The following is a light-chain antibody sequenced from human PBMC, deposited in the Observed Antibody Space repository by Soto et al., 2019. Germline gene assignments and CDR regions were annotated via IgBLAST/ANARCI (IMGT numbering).Light chain of an antibody. Sequence: QSALTQPASVSGSPGQSVAISCTGTSSDVGAYNYISWYQQHPGKAPKLLLSEVSNRPSGVSDRFSGSKSGNTASLTISGLQAEDEADYYCSSFTTSRFYVFGPGTKVTVL. V-gene: IGLV2-14*01. CDR3: SSFTTSRFYV. CDR2: EVS. CDR1: SSDVGAYNY. J-gene: IGLJ1*01.